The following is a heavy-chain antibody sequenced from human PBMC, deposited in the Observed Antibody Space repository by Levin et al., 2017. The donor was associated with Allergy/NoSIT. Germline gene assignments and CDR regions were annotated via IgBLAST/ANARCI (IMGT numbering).Heavy chain of an antibody. D-gene: IGHD6-13*01. J-gene: IGHJ4*02. Sequence: GGSLRLSCAASGFSFRSFGMHWVRQAPGKGLEWVAVISYDESDKFYADSVKGRFTISRDNTKNTLYMQMNSLRREDAAVYYCAKDVVFGTSSWSLDFWGQGTLVTVSS. CDR3: AKDVVFGTSSWSLDF. V-gene: IGHV3-30*18. CDR2: ISYDESDK. CDR1: GFSFRSFG.